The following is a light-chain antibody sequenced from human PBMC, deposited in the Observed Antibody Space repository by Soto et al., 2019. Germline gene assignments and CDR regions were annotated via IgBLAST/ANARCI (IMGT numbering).Light chain of an antibody. CDR3: QQYDNLPLG. CDR2: DAS. J-gene: IGKJ3*01. CDR1: QDISNY. V-gene: IGKV1-33*01. Sequence: DIQMTQSPSSLSASVGDRVTITCQASQDISNYLNWYQQKPGKAPKLLIYDASNLEKGVPLRFSGSGSGTNFTFTIRRLQPEDNSTYYCQQYDNLPLGFGPGTKVDIK.